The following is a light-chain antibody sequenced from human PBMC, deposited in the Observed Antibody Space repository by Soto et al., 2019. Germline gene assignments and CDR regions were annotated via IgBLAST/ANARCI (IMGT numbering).Light chain of an antibody. CDR1: HSVSGY. CDR2: DAS. J-gene: IGKJ4*01. Sequence: EVVLTQSPATLSLSPGERATLSCRASHSVSGYLAWYQQKPGQAPRLLNYDASNRATGIPARFSGSWSGTDFTLTISSLEHEDFAVYYCQQRGDWPSTFVGGTTVEIK. CDR3: QQRGDWPST. V-gene: IGKV3-11*01.